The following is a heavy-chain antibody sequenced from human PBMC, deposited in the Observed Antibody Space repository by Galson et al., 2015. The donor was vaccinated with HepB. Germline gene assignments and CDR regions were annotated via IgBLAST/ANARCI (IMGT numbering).Heavy chain of an antibody. CDR2: IKSKTDGGTT. V-gene: IGHV3-15*07. CDR1: GFTFSNAW. J-gene: IGHJ4*02. CDR3: TTDLYCGGDCYRFDY. D-gene: IGHD2-21*02. Sequence: SLRLSCAASGFTFSNAWMNWVRQAPGKGLEWVGRIKSKTDGGTTDYAAPVKGRFTISRDDSKNTLYLQMNSLKTEDTAVYYCTTDLYCGGDCYRFDYWGQGTLVTVSS.